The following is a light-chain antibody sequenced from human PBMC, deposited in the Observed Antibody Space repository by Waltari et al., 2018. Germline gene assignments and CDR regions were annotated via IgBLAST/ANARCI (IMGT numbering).Light chain of an antibody. J-gene: IGKJ1*01. Sequence: EIVLTQSPATLSVSPGERATLFRRASHSIRNNLAWYQQKPGQAPRLLIYGASTRATGIPARFSGSGSGTEFTLTISSLQSEDFAVYYCQQFNTWWTFGQGTKVEFK. CDR2: GAS. CDR1: HSIRNN. V-gene: IGKV3-15*01. CDR3: QQFNTWWT.